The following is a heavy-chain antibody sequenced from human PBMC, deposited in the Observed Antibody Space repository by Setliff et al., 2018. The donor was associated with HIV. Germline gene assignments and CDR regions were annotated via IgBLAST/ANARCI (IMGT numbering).Heavy chain of an antibody. CDR2: IYYSGDS. J-gene: IGHJ4*02. Sequence: SETLSLTCTVSGASITSSYWTWIRQSPGRGLEYLGYIYYSGDSNYSPSLKSRLSMSLDASTSQFSLRMNSLTAADTAMYYCARFARDPTDWGRGILVTVSS. CDR1: GASITSSY. V-gene: IGHV4-59*08. CDR3: ARFARDPTD.